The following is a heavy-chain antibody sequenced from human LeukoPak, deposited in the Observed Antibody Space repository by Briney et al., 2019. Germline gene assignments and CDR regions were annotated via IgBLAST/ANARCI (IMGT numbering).Heavy chain of an antibody. CDR1: GGSISNSGYY. J-gene: IGHJ4*02. Sequence: SETLSLTCAVSGGSISNSGYYWAWIRQPPGKGLEYIGNIHYSDSALYNPSLQSRATILVDTSKNQFSLKLSSVTAADTAVYYCARRRAAAGPFDYWGQGTLVSVSS. D-gene: IGHD6-13*01. CDR3: ARRRAAAGPFDY. CDR2: IHYSDSA. V-gene: IGHV4-39*01.